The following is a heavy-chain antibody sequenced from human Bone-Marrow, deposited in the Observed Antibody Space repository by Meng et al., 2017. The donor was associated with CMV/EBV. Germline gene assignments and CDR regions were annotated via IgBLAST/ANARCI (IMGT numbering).Heavy chain of an antibody. CDR3: AKDSYYDSSGGFDY. CDR2: ISGSGGST. V-gene: IGHV3-23*01. J-gene: IGHJ4*02. Sequence: LSLTCAASGFTFSSYAMSWVRQAPGKGLEWVSAISGSGGSTYYADSVKGRFTISRDNSKNTLYLQMNSLRAEDTAVYYCAKDSYYDSSGGFDYWGQGTLVNVPQ. CDR1: GFTFSSYA. D-gene: IGHD3-22*01.